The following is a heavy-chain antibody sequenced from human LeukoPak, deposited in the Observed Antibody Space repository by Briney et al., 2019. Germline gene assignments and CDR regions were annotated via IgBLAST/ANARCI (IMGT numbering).Heavy chain of an antibody. CDR3: ARDLWDGTGY. CDR1: GFSSTY. V-gene: IGHV3-66*02. Sequence: TGGSLRLSCVASGFSSTYTSWVRQAPGKGLEWVSVIYSGHSTYYADSVRGRFTISRDISKNTVYLQMNSLGPEDTAVYYCARDLWDGTGYWGQGTLVTVAS. CDR2: IYSGHST. D-gene: IGHD3-3*01. J-gene: IGHJ4*02.